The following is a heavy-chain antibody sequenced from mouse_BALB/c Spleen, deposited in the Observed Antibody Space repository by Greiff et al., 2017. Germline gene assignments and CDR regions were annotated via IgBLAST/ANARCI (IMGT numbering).Heavy chain of an antibody. D-gene: IGHD2-14*01. CDR3: ARYYRYDAAYYYAMDY. Sequence: DVKLVESGGDLVKPGGSLKLSCAASGFTFSSYGMSWVRQTPDKRLEWVATISSGGSYTYYPDSVKGRFTISRDNAKNTLYLQMSSLKSEDTAMYYCARYYRYDAAYYYAMDYWGQGTSVTVSS. J-gene: IGHJ4*01. V-gene: IGHV5-6*02. CDR2: ISSGGSYT. CDR1: GFTFSSYG.